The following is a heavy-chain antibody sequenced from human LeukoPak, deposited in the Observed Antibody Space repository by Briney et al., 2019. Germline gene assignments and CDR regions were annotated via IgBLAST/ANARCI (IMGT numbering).Heavy chain of an antibody. CDR2: IIPIFGTA. CDR3: ARDGENIVVVPAASWFDP. D-gene: IGHD2-2*01. J-gene: IGHJ5*02. Sequence: SVKVSCKASGGTFSSYAISWVRQAPGQGLEWMGGIIPIFGTANYAQKFQGRVTITAGESTSTAYMELSSLRSEDTAVYYCARDGENIVVVPAASWFDPWGQGTLVTVSS. V-gene: IGHV1-69*13. CDR1: GGTFSSYA.